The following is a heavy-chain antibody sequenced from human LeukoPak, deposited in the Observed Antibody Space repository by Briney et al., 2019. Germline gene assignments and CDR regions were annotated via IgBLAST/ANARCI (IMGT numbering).Heavy chain of an antibody. D-gene: IGHD5-18*01. CDR1: GFTFSSNA. CDR3: ARDPKGGYSYGWGAFDI. J-gene: IGHJ3*02. CDR2: ISFDGNNK. V-gene: IGHV3-30*04. Sequence: GGSLRLSCAASGFTFSSNAMHWVRQAPGKGLEWVAIISFDGNNKYYADSVKGRFTISRDNSKNTLYLKMNSLRTEDTAVYYRARDPKGGYSYGWGAFDIWGHGTMVTVSS.